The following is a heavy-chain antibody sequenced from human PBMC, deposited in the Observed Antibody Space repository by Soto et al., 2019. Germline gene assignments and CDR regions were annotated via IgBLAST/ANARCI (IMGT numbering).Heavy chain of an antibody. J-gene: IGHJ4*02. CDR1: GYIFAHYW. CDR2: IFPRDSDT. V-gene: IGHV5-51*01. CDR3: ARGASPYYFDS. Sequence: GESLKISCKGSGYIFAHYWIGWVRQMPGKSLEWMGIIFPRDSDTRYSPSFQGQVTISADKSTSIAYLQWSSLTASDTALYYCARGASPYYFDSWGQGTLVTVSS.